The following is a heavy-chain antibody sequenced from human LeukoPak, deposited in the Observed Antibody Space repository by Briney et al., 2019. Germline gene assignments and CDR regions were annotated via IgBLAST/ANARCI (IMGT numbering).Heavy chain of an antibody. J-gene: IGHJ6*02. Sequence: SETLSLTCTVSGGSISSYYWSWIRQPAGKGLEWIGRIYTSGSTNYNPSLKSRVTMSVDTSKNQFSLKLSSVTAADTAVYYCARVGPIVVVPAATHYYYGMDVWGQGTTVTVSS. D-gene: IGHD2-2*01. CDR3: ARVGPIVVVPAATHYYYGMDV. V-gene: IGHV4-4*07. CDR1: GGSISSYY. CDR2: IYTSGST.